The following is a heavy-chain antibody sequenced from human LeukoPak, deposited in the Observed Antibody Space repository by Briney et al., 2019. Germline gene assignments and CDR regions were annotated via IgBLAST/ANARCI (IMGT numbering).Heavy chain of an antibody. CDR2: INGDERSR. Sequence: PGGSLRLSCEVSGFTFGDYWMHWVRQPPGKGLVWVSRINGDERSRAYADSVKGRFTISRDNAKNSLYLQMNSLRAEDTAVYYCARVRGSYAGDAFDIWGQGTMVTVSS. CDR1: GFTFGDYW. V-gene: IGHV3-74*01. J-gene: IGHJ3*02. D-gene: IGHD1-26*01. CDR3: ARVRGSYAGDAFDI.